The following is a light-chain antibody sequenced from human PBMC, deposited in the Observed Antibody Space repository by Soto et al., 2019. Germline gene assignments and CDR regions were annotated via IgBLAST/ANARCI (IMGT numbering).Light chain of an antibody. J-gene: IGKJ1*01. V-gene: IGKV4-1*01. CDR1: QRVLYSSNNKNY. Sequence: DIVMTQSPDSLAVSLGERATINCKSSQRVLYSSNNKNYLAWYQQKPGQPPKLLIYWASTRESGVPDRFSGSGSGTDFTLTIGSLQAEDVAVYYCQQYYSPWTFGQGTKVELK. CDR2: WAS. CDR3: QQYYSPWT.